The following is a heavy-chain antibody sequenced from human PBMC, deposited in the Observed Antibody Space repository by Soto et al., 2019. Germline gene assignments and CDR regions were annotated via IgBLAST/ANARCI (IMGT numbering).Heavy chain of an antibody. CDR3: ARRSSYYYYYYMDV. J-gene: IGHJ6*03. CDR2: INHSGST. V-gene: IGHV4-34*01. CDR1: GGSFSGYY. Sequence: QVQLQQWGAGLLKPSETLSLTCAVYGGSFSGYYWSWIRQPPGKGLEWIGEINHSGSTNYNPSLKSRVTISVDTSKNQFSLKLSSVTAAATAVYYCARRSSYYYYYYMDVWGKGTTVTVSS. D-gene: IGHD6-13*01.